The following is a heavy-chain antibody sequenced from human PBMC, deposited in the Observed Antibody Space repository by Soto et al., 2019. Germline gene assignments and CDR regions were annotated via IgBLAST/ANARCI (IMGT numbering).Heavy chain of an antibody. CDR3: ARGGCRATSCLDY. CDR1: GFTFSSHW. Sequence: EVQLVESGGGLVQPGGSLRLTCAASGFTFSSHWMHWVRQAPGTGLVWVSYINSDGGSTSYADSVKGRFTISRDNAKNTLYLQMNTLRADDTAVYYCARGGCRATSCLDYWGQGTLVTVSP. J-gene: IGHJ4*02. D-gene: IGHD2-2*01. CDR2: INSDGGST. V-gene: IGHV3-74*01.